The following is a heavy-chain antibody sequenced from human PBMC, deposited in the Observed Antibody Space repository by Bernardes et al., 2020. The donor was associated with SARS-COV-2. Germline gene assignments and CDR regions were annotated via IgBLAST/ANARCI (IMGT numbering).Heavy chain of an antibody. Sequence: GGSLRLSCAASGFTFSTYAMTWVRQAPGTGLEWVSTISGDGGLTFYTDSVKGRFTISRDNSKNTLYLQMNSLRAEDTAVYYCAKTLSGNYEAYYPHWGQGTLVTVSS. CDR1: GFTFSTYA. D-gene: IGHD1-26*01. CDR3: AKTLSGNYEAYYPH. CDR2: ISGDGGLT. V-gene: IGHV3-23*01. J-gene: IGHJ1*01.